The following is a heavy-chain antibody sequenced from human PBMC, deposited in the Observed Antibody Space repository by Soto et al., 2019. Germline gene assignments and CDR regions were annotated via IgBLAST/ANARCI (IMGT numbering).Heavy chain of an antibody. CDR1: GYTFSNYA. Sequence: ASVKVSCKASGYTFSNYALHWVRQAPGQRLEWLGWINAGNGYTQDSQNFQGRVTLTRDTSATTAYMELSSLRSEDTALYYCARVLDCSGGRCREDYFGGWDVCGQGTMVTVSS. V-gene: IGHV1-3*01. CDR2: INAGNGYT. J-gene: IGHJ6*02. D-gene: IGHD2-15*01. CDR3: ARVLDCSGGRCREDYFGGWDV.